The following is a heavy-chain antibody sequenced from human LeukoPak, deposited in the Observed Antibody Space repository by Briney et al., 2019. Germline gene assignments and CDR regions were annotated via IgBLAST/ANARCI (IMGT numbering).Heavy chain of an antibody. CDR1: GGSISSGDYY. Sequence: TSETLSLTCTVSGGSISSGDYYWSWIRQPPGKGLEWIRYIYYSGSTYYNPSLKSRVTISIDTSKNQFSLKLSSVTAADTAVYYCARDRGGNSFWYFDLWGRGTLVTVSS. D-gene: IGHD4-23*01. J-gene: IGHJ2*01. CDR2: IYYSGST. CDR3: ARDRGGNSFWYFDL. V-gene: IGHV4-30-4*01.